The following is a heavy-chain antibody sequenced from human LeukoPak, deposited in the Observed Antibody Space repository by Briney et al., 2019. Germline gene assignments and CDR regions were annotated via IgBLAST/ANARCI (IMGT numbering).Heavy chain of an antibody. CDR2: IIPIFGTA. Sequence: ASVKVSCKASGGTFSSYAISWVRQAPGQGLEWMGGIIPIFGTANYAQKLQGRVTMTTDTSTNTAYMELRSLRSDDTAVYYCARRRIVAGTDAFDIWGQGTMVTVSS. V-gene: IGHV1-69*05. CDR1: GGTFSSYA. D-gene: IGHD6-19*01. CDR3: ARRRIVAGTDAFDI. J-gene: IGHJ3*02.